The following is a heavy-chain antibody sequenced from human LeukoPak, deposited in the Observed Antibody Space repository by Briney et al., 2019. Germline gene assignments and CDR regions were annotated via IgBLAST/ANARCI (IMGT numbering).Heavy chain of an antibody. D-gene: IGHD4-23*01. CDR3: ARGIFYGGRNQYIWLDL. Sequence: SETLSLTCAVYGGPFRGFFWSWIRQAPGKGLEWIGEVSHSGSSNYNPSLKSRINISLDTSKSQFPLRLTSVTAADTAVYYCARGIFYGGRNQYIWLDLWGQGTLVTVSS. V-gene: IGHV4-34*01. CDR1: GGPFRGFF. J-gene: IGHJ5*02. CDR2: VSHSGSS.